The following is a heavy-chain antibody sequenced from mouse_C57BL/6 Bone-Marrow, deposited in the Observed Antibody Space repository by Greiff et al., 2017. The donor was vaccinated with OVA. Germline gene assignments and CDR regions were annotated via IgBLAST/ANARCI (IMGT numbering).Heavy chain of an antibody. V-gene: IGHV1-78*01. CDR3: ARGGYYYGSSSSFAY. Sequence: VKLQQSDAELVKPGASVKISCKVSGYTFTDHTIHWMKQRPEQGLEWIGYIYPRDGSTKYNEKFKGKATLTADKSSSTAYMQLNSLTSEDSAVYFCARGGYYYGSSSSFAYWGQGTLVTVSA. CDR2: IYPRDGST. CDR1: GYTFTDHT. D-gene: IGHD1-1*01. J-gene: IGHJ3*01.